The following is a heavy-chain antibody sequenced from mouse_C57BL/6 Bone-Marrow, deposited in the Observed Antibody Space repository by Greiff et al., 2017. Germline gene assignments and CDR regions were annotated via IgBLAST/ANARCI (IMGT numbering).Heavy chain of an antibody. D-gene: IGHD2-4*01. CDR3: TPIYYDSDPAWFAY. CDR1: GFNIKGDY. CDR2: IDPENGDT. V-gene: IGHV14-4*01. J-gene: IGHJ3*01. Sequence: VQLQQPGAELVRPGASVKLSCTASGFNIKGDYMHWVKQRPEQGLEWIGWIDPENGDTEYASKFQGKATITADTSSNTAYLQLSSLTSEGTAVYYCTPIYYDSDPAWFAYWGQGTLVTVSA.